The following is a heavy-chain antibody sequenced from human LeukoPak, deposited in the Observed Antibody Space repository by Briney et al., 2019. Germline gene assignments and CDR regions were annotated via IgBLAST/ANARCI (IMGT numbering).Heavy chain of an antibody. J-gene: IGHJ4*02. CDR1: GFTFSSYA. CDR3: AKLAFGEFTDC. V-gene: IGHV3-23*01. D-gene: IGHD3-10*01. CDR2: ISGSGGST. Sequence: GGSLRLSCAASGFTFSSYAMSWVRQAPGKGLEWVSGISGSGGSTYYADSVKGRSIISRDNPKNTLYLQMNSLRAGDTAVYYCAKLAFGEFTDCWGQGTLVTVSS.